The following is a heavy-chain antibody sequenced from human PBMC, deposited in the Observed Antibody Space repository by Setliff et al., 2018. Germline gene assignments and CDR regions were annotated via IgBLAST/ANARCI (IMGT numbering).Heavy chain of an antibody. CDR2: ISYDGSNK. V-gene: IGHV3-30*03. J-gene: IGHJ6*03. CDR1: GFTFSSYG. CDR3: GGLPDRYYYYYMDV. Sequence: GGSLRLSCAASGFTFSSYGMHWVRQAPGKGLEWVAVISYDGSNKYYADSVKGRFTISRDNSKNTLYLQMNSLRAEDTAVYYCGGLPDRYYYYYMDVWGKGTTVTVSS.